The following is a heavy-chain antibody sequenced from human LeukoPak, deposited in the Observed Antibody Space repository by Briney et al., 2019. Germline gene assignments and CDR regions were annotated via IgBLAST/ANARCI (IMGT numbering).Heavy chain of an antibody. D-gene: IGHD3-22*01. J-gene: IGHJ4*02. CDR3: ARGSSGVVVIRTYYFDY. CDR1: GGSFSGYY. V-gene: IGHV4-34*01. Sequence: PSETLSLTCAVYGGSFSGYYWSWIRQPPGKGLEWIAEINHSGSTNYNPSLKSRVTISVDKSKNQFSLKLSSVTAADTAVYYCARGSSGVVVIRTYYFDYWGQGTLVTVSS. CDR2: INHSGST.